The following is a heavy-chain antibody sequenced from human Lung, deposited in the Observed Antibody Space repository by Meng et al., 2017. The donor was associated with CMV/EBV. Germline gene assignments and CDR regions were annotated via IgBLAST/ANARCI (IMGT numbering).Heavy chain of an antibody. CDR2: ISSGGITI. CDR3: SRFPWSCFYVPY. CDR1: GFTFSSYE. Sequence: GESXKISCAASGFTFSSYEMNWVRQAPGKGLEWVSYISSGGITISYADSVRGRFTISRDNAKNSLYLLMNSLRAEDTVVNYCSRFPWSCFYVPYLGQGTLVTVSS. J-gene: IGHJ4*02. D-gene: IGHD3-3*01. V-gene: IGHV3-48*03.